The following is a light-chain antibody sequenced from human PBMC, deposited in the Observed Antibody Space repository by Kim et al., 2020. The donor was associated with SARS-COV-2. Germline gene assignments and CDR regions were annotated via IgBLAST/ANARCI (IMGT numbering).Light chain of an antibody. CDR3: VQHHDYPYT. Sequence: IGNYLAWFQQKPGKVPKRLMYTTSILHSGVPSRFSGSRFGTEFTLTISSLQPEDFATYYCVQHHDYPYTFGQGTKLEI. CDR2: TTS. CDR1: IGNY. V-gene: IGKV1-17*03. J-gene: IGKJ2*01.